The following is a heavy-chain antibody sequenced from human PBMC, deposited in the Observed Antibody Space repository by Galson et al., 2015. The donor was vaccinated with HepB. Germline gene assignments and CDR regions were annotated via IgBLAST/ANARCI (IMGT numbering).Heavy chain of an antibody. CDR3: GRDIYSRGVRGSIDY. Sequence: SLRLSCAASGFTFINHAMHWVRQAPGKGLDWVAAISPDGSYTPYADSVRGRFTISRDNSKNTLDLHMNSLGVDDTAVYFCGRDIYSRGVRGSIDYWGQGILVTVSS. V-gene: IGHV3-30*04. CDR2: ISPDGSYT. J-gene: IGHJ4*02. CDR1: GFTFINHA. D-gene: IGHD3-22*01.